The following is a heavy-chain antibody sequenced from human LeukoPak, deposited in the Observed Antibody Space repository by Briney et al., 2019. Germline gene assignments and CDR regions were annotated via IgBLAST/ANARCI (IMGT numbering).Heavy chain of an antibody. CDR3: ARYYDRSGYWSTPHFDY. Sequence: SETLSLTCTVSGDSVSGISFYWSWIRQPPGKGLQYIGYIQYSGSTNYNPSLKSRVTISVDASKNQFSLKLSSVTAADTAVYYCARYYDRSGYWSTPHFDYWGQGTLVTVSS. D-gene: IGHD3-22*01. CDR2: IQYSGST. J-gene: IGHJ4*02. V-gene: IGHV4-61*01. CDR1: GDSVSGISFY.